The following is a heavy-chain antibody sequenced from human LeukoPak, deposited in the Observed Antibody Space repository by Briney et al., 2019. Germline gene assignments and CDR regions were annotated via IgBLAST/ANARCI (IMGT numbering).Heavy chain of an antibody. CDR3: ARGRGSYYDTTGGLDY. Sequence: PGGSLRLSCAASGFTFSTTGMSWVRQAPGKGLEWVSVIYSGGSTFYADSVRGRFTISRDSSKNTVYLQMSSLRAEDTAVYYCARGRGSYYDTTGGLDYWGQGTLVTVSS. CDR1: GFTFSTTG. J-gene: IGHJ4*02. D-gene: IGHD3-22*01. V-gene: IGHV3-53*01. CDR2: IYSGGST.